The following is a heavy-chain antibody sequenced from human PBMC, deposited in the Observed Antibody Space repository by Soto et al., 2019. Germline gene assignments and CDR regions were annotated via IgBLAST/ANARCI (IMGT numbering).Heavy chain of an antibody. CDR3: ARGNFWSGYYIYYYYYGMDV. J-gene: IGHJ6*02. D-gene: IGHD3-3*01. CDR2: MNPNSGNT. V-gene: IGHV1-8*01. CDR1: GYTFTSYD. Sequence: ASVKVSCKASGYTFTSYDINWVRQATGQGLEWMGWMNPNSGNTGYAQKFQGRVTMTRNTSISTAYMELSSLRSEDTAVYYCARGNFWSGYYIYYYYYGMDVWGQGTTVTVSS.